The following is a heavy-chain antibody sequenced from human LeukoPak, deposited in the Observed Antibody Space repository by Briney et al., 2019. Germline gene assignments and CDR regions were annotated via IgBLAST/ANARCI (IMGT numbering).Heavy chain of an antibody. V-gene: IGHV3-64*01. Sequence: GGSLRLSCAASGFNLSSYSMHWVRQAPGKGLEYVSAISSYGGSTYYANSVKDRFTISRDNSKNTAYLQMGSLRTEDMAVYYCARISRSHDYDYWGQGTLVTVSS. J-gene: IGHJ4*02. CDR2: ISSYGGST. D-gene: IGHD6-6*01. CDR1: GFNLSSYS. CDR3: ARISRSHDYDY.